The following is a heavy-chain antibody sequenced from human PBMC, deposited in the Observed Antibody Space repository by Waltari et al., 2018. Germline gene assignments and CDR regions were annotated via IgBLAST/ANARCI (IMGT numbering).Heavy chain of an antibody. CDR3: ARGSRKWWYHNWFDP. Sequence: QVQLQQWGAGLLKPSETLSLTCAVYGGSFSGYYWSWIRQPPGKGLEWIGEINHSGSTNSNPSLKSLVTISVDTSKNQFSLKLSSVTAADTAVYYCARGSRKWWYHNWFDPWGQGTLVTVSS. D-gene: IGHD2-15*01. CDR1: GGSFSGYY. V-gene: IGHV4-34*01. J-gene: IGHJ5*02. CDR2: INHSGST.